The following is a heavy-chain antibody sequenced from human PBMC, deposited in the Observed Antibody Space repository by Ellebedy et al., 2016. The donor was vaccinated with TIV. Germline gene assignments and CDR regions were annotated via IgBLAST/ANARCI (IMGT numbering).Heavy chain of an antibody. V-gene: IGHV4-39*01. CDR3: ARIDSWQPIDD. D-gene: IGHD3-9*01. CDR1: GGFVNSSRHY. J-gene: IGHJ4*02. Sequence: MPSETLSLTCDVSGGFVNSSRHYWAWIRQPPGKGLEWIGSVYYSGSPYSNPSFKSRVTLSADTSKNQFSLNLRTVTAADTAVYYCARIDSWQPIDDWGQGILVTISS. CDR2: VYYSGSP.